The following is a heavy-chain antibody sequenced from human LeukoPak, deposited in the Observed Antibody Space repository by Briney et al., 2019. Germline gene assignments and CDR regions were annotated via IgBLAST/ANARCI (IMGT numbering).Heavy chain of an antibody. V-gene: IGHV3-21*01. CDR1: GFTFSSYS. CDR3: AARPAGYCSGGSCYTVGY. J-gene: IGHJ4*02. D-gene: IGHD2-15*01. Sequence: PGGSLRLSCAASGFTFSSYSMNWVRQAPGKELEWVSSISSSSSSYIYYADSVKGRFTISRDNAKNSLYLQMNSLRAEDTAVYYCAARPAGYCSGGSCYTVGYWGQGTLVTVSS. CDR2: ISSSSSSYI.